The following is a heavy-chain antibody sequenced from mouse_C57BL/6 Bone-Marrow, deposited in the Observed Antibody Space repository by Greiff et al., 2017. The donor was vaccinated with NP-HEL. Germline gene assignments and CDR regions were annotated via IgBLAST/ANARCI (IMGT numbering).Heavy chain of an antibody. V-gene: IGHV1-76*01. Sequence: VQRVESGAELVRPGASVKLSCKASGYTFTDYYINWVKQRPGQGLEWIARIYPGSGNTYYNEKFKGKATLTAEKSSSTAYMQLSSLTSEDSAVYFCARDGYYGFDYWGQGTTLTVSS. J-gene: IGHJ2*01. CDR3: ARDGYYGFDY. D-gene: IGHD2-3*01. CDR1: GYTFTDYY. CDR2: IYPGSGNT.